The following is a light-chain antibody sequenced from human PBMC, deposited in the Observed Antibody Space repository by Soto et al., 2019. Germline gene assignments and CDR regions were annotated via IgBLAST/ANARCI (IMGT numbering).Light chain of an antibody. Sequence: QPVLTQSPSASASLGASVKLTCTLSSGHSSYSIAWHQQQPEKGPRYLMILNSAGSYTKGDGIPDRFSGSSSGADRYLTISSLQSEDESDYYCQTWGTGIQVFGGGTKVTVL. J-gene: IGLJ2*01. V-gene: IGLV4-69*01. CDR2: LNSAGSY. CDR1: SGHSSYS. CDR3: QTWGTGIQV.